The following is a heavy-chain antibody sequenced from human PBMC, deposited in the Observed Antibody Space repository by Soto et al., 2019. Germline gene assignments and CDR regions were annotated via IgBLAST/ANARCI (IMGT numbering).Heavy chain of an antibody. J-gene: IGHJ4*02. V-gene: IGHV3-72*01. Sequence: GGSLRLSCAASGFTLSDHFTEWVRQAPGKGLEWVGRTKHKAASYTTDYAASVNGRFTISRDDSKNSLYLQMNSLKTEDTAMYYCVTLQFSSWFYWGLGTLVTVLL. D-gene: IGHD4-4*01. CDR3: VTLQFSSWFY. CDR2: TKHKAASYTT. CDR1: GFTLSDHF.